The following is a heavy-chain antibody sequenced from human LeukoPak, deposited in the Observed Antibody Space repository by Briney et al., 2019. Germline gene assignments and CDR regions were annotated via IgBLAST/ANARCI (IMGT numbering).Heavy chain of an antibody. J-gene: IGHJ5*02. CDR1: GFTFSSYA. D-gene: IGHD3-22*01. Sequence: PGGSLRLSCAASGFTFSSYAMNWVRQAPGKGLEWVSYGSSSGSTIHYADSVKGRFTISRDNAENSLYLQMNSLRDEDTAVYYCARAIVGWFDLWGQGTLVTVSS. V-gene: IGHV3-48*02. CDR3: ARAIVGWFDL. CDR2: GSSSGSTI.